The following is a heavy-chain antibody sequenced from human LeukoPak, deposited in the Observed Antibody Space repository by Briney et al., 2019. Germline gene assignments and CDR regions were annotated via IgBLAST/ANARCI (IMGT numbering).Heavy chain of an antibody. J-gene: IGHJ6*02. V-gene: IGHV3-11*01. D-gene: IGHD4-17*01. CDR3: AKDPSVTTNYGMDV. Sequence: GGSLRLSCAASGFTFSDYYMSWIRQAPGKGLEWVSYISSSGSTIYYADSVKGRFTISRDNAKNSLYLQMNSLRAEDTAVYYCAKDPSVTTNYGMDVWGQGTTVTVSS. CDR1: GFTFSDYY. CDR2: ISSSGSTI.